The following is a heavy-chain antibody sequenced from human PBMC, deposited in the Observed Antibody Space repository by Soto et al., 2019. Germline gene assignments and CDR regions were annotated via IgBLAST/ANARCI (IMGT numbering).Heavy chain of an antibody. CDR2: INHSGST. J-gene: IGHJ6*02. Sequence: ETLSLTCAVYGGSFSGYYWSWIRQPPGKGLEWIGEINHSGSTNYNPSLKSRVTISVDTSKNQFSLKLSSVTAADTAVYYCARGGDYYGSGRPIYYYYYGMDVWGQGTTVTVS. CDR1: GGSFSGYY. V-gene: IGHV4-34*01. D-gene: IGHD3-10*01. CDR3: ARGGDYYGSGRPIYYYYYGMDV.